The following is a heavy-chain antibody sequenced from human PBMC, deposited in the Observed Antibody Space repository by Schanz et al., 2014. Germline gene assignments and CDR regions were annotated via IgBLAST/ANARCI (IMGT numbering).Heavy chain of an antibody. J-gene: IGHJ2*01. Sequence: PGGSLRLSCAASGFTFSDYYMSWIRQAPGKGLEWVSYVSSSSSYTHYADSVKGRFTISRDNAKNSLYLQMNSLRADDTAVYYCARNRGSGGQNWYFDLWGRGTLVTVSS. CDR1: GFTFSDYY. CDR2: VSSSSSYT. V-gene: IGHV3-11*03. CDR3: ARNRGSGGQNWYFDL. D-gene: IGHD1-26*01.